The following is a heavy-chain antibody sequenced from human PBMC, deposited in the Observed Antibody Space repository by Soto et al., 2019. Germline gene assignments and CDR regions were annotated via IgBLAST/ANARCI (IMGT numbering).Heavy chain of an antibody. CDR3: AREGFSYGPKGAVFDH. V-gene: IGHV3-7*03. J-gene: IGHJ4*02. Sequence: PXGSLRLSGAASGGNFRTYCMSWVRQAPGKGLEWVANIKEDGTDKYYVDSVKGRLTVSRDNAKNLLYLQLNSLRAEDTAVYYCAREGFSYGPKGAVFDHWGQGSLVTVSS. CDR1: GGNFRTYC. D-gene: IGHD5-18*01. CDR2: IKEDGTDK.